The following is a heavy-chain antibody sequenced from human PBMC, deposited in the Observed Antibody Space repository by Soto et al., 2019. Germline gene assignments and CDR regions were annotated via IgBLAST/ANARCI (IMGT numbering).Heavy chain of an antibody. Sequence: EVQLVESGGGLVQPGRSRRLSCAASGFTFDDYAMHWVRQAPGKGLEWVSGISWNSGSIGYADSVKGRFTISRDNAKNPLYRQMNSLRAEDTALYYCAKGGQLLTEGGGYWGQGTLVTVSS. CDR2: ISWNSGSI. J-gene: IGHJ4*02. V-gene: IGHV3-9*01. CDR3: AKGGQLLTEGGGY. CDR1: GFTFDDYA. D-gene: IGHD2-2*01.